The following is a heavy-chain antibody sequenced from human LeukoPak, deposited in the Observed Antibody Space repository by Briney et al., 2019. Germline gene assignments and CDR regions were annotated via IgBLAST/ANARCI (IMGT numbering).Heavy chain of an antibody. Sequence: SETPSLTCTVSGGSIRSTSYYWGWIRQPPGKGLKWIGRIYYSGTTYYNPSLKSRVTISVDTSKNQFSLNLRSMTAADTAVYYCATPAGPYGDYDYWGQGTLVTVSS. D-gene: IGHD4-17*01. CDR3: ATPAGPYGDYDY. CDR1: GGSIRSTSYY. CDR2: IYYSGTT. V-gene: IGHV4-39*05. J-gene: IGHJ4*02.